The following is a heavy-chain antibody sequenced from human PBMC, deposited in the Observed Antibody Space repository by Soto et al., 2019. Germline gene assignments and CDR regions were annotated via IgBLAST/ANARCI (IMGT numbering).Heavy chain of an antibody. CDR2: IYYSGST. CDR3: ARHLSHFSRRRPEDFDY. Sequence: QLQLQESGPGLVKPSETLSLTCTVSGGSISSSSYYWGWIRQPPGKGLEWIGSIYYSGSTYYNPSLKSRVTISVDTSKNQFSLKLSSVTAADTAVYYCARHLSHFSRRRPEDFDYWGQGTLVTVSS. CDR1: GGSISSSSYY. D-gene: IGHD3-16*02. J-gene: IGHJ4*02. V-gene: IGHV4-39*01.